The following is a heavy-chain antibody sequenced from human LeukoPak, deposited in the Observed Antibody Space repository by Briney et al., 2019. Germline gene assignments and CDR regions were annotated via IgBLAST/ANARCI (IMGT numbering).Heavy chain of an antibody. J-gene: IGHJ6*02. CDR3: ARTSIVVVPAAVHYYYYGMDV. V-gene: IGHV4-34*01. D-gene: IGHD2-2*01. Sequence: SETLSLTCAVYGGSFSGYYWSWIRQPPGKGLEWLGEINHSGSTNYNPSLKSRVTISVDTSKNQFSLKLSSVTAADTAVYYCARTSIVVVPAAVHYYYYGMDVWGQGTTVTVSS. CDR1: GGSFSGYY. CDR2: INHSGST.